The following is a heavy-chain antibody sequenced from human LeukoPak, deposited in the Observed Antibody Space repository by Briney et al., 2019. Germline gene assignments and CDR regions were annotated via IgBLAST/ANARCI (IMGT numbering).Heavy chain of an antibody. D-gene: IGHD4-17*01. CDR1: GFTFSSYA. V-gene: IGHV3-23*01. J-gene: IGHJ4*02. Sequence: PGGSLRLSCAASGFTFSSYAMSWVRQAPGKGLEWVSAISGSGGSTYYADSVKGRFTISRDNSKNTLYLQMNSLRAEDPAVYYCARDTGYGDYVEGRLDYWGQGTLVTVSS. CDR2: ISGSGGST. CDR3: ARDTGYGDYVEGRLDY.